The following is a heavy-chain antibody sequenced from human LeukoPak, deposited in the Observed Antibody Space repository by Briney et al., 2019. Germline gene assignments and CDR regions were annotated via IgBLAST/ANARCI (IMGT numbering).Heavy chain of an antibody. J-gene: IGHJ4*02. V-gene: IGHV1-2*02. CDR3: ARHWLDSGTPDRFDY. CDR1: GYTFTVYY. D-gene: IGHD3-10*01. CDR2: INPNSGGT. Sequence: GASVTVSCKASGYTFTVYYMHWVRQAPGQGLEWMGWINPNSGGTNYAQKFQGRVTMTRDTSISTAYMELSRLRSDDTAVYYCARHWLDSGTPDRFDYWGQGTLVTVSS.